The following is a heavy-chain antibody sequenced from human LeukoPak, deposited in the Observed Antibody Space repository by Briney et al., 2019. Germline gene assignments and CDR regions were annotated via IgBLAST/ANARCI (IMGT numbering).Heavy chain of an antibody. CDR2: IYSGGST. Sequence: GGSLRLSCAASGFTVSSNYMSWVRQAPGKGLEWVSVIYSGGSTYYADSVKGRFTISRDNSKNTLYLQMNSLRAEDTAVYYCARENSAYPDSLNWGQGTLVTVSS. J-gene: IGHJ4*02. D-gene: IGHD1-14*01. CDR3: ARENSAYPDSLN. V-gene: IGHV3-53*01. CDR1: GFTVSSNY.